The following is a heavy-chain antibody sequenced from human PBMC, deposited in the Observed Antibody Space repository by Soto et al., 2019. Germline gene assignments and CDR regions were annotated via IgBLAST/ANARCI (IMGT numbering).Heavy chain of an antibody. D-gene: IGHD3-3*01. CDR1: GFTFSSYW. CDR2: INSDGSST. J-gene: IGHJ4*02. V-gene: IGHV3-74*01. Sequence: EVQLVESGGGLVQPGGSLRLSCAASGFTFSSYWMHWVRQAPGKGLVWVSRINSDGSSTSYADSVKGRFTISRDNAKNTLYLQMNSLRAEDTAVYYCASPRYYDFWSGYYYFDYWGQGTLVTVSS. CDR3: ASPRYYDFWSGYYYFDY.